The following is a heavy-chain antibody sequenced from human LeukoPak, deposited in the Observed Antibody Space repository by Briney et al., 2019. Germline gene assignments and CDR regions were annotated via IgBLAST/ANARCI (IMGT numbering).Heavy chain of an antibody. D-gene: IGHD6-19*01. CDR1: GGTFSSYA. CDR2: IIPIFGTA. CDR3: AREGRSIAVYPDAFDI. J-gene: IGHJ3*02. V-gene: IGHV1-69*06. Sequence: SVKVSCKASGGTFSSYAISWVRQAPGQGLEWMGGIIPIFGTANYAQKFQGRVTITADKSTSTAYMELSSLRSEDTAVYYCAREGRSIAVYPDAFDIWGQGTMVTVSS.